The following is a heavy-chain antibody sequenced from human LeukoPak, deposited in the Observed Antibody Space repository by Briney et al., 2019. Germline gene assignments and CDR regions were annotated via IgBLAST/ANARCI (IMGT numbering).Heavy chain of an antibody. Sequence: GGSLRLSCAASGFTFSSYWMSWVRQAPGKGLEWVANIKQDGSEKYYVDSVKGRFTISRDNAKNSLYLQMNSLGVDDTAVYYCARGRTICSGGSCYSRYFDYWGQGTLVTVSS. CDR1: GFTFSSYW. D-gene: IGHD2-15*01. V-gene: IGHV3-7*01. CDR3: ARGRTICSGGSCYSRYFDY. J-gene: IGHJ4*02. CDR2: IKQDGSEK.